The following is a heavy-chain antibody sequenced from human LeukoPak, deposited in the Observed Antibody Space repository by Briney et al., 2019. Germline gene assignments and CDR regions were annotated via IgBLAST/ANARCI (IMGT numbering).Heavy chain of an antibody. CDR1: GYSFTSYW. D-gene: IGHD3-10*01. CDR3: ASYGSGQGFDY. Sequence: GESLKISRKDSGYSFTSYWIGWVRQLPGKGLEWVGIIYPGDSDTRYSPSFQGQVTISADKSISTAYLQWSSLKASDTAMYYCASYGSGQGFDYWGQGTLVTVSS. CDR2: IYPGDSDT. J-gene: IGHJ4*02. V-gene: IGHV5-51*01.